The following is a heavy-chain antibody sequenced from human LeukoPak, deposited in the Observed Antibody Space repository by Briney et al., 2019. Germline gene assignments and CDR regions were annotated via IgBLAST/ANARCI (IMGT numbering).Heavy chain of an antibody. Sequence: GGSLRLSCAASGFTFSNAWMSWVRQAPGKGLEWVGLIKSKTDGGTTDYAAPVKGRCTISRDDSKNTMYLQMNSLKTEDTAVYYCTTRGVNYDFWSGYYSFDYWGQGTLVTVSS. CDR2: IKSKTDGGTT. CDR3: TTRGVNYDFWSGYYSFDY. J-gene: IGHJ4*02. V-gene: IGHV3-15*01. CDR1: GFTFSNAW. D-gene: IGHD3-3*01.